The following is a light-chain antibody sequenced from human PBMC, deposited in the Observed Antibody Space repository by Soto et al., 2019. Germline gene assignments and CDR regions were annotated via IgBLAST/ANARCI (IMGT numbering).Light chain of an antibody. CDR3: QQHYSYPLT. CDR2: SIS. Sequence: IQFTQSPSSLTASLEYSVTIFCRSSQGNSSFLAWYQQKPGKAPKLLIYSISTLQSGVPSRFSGSGSGTDFTLTISSXQPEDFAIYYCQQHYSYPLTFGGGTKVDIK. CDR1: QGNSSF. V-gene: IGKV1-9*01. J-gene: IGKJ4*01.